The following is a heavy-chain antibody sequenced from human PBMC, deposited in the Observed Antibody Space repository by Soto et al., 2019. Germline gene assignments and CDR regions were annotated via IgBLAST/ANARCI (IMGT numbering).Heavy chain of an antibody. Sequence: PGGSLRLSCAASGFTFSSYAMSWVRQAPGKGLEWVSAISGSGGSTYYADSVKGRFTISRDNSKNTLYLQMNSLRAEDTAVYYCAKFVAGTFYYYYGMDVWGQGTMVTVSS. J-gene: IGHJ6*02. V-gene: IGHV3-23*01. CDR2: ISGSGGST. CDR3: AKFVAGTFYYYYGMDV. CDR1: GFTFSSYA. D-gene: IGHD6-19*01.